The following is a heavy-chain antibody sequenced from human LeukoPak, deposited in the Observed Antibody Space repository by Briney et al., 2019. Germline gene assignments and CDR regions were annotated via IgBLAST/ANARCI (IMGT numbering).Heavy chain of an antibody. J-gene: IGHJ3*02. D-gene: IGHD3-16*02. CDR2: IYHSGST. CDR3: ARHETVYDYVWGSYRGTDAFDI. V-gene: IGHV4-59*08. Sequence: SETLSLTCTVSGGSISSYYWSWIRQPPGKGLEWIAEIYHSGSTNYNPSLKSRVTISVDTSKNQFSLKLSSVTAADTAVYYCARHETVYDYVWGSYRGTDAFDIWGQGTMVTVSS. CDR1: GGSISSYY.